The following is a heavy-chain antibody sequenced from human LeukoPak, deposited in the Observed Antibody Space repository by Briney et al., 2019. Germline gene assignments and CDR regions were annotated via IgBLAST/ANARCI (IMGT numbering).Heavy chain of an antibody. CDR3: AREKAAARLRAFDI. V-gene: IGHV4-39*07. CDR1: GGSISSSSYY. CDR2: IYYSGSP. J-gene: IGHJ3*02. D-gene: IGHD6-13*01. Sequence: SETLSLTCTVSGGSISSSSYYWGWIRQPPGKGLELIGSIYYSGSPFYNPSLKSRVTISVDTSKNQFSLKLSPVTAADTAVYYCAREKAAARLRAFDIWGQGTVVTVSS.